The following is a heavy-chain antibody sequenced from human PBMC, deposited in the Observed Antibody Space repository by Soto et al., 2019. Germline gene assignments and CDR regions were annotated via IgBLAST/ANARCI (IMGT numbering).Heavy chain of an antibody. CDR1: GFTFSSYW. J-gene: IGHJ4*02. CDR2: ISADGIAT. Sequence: EVQLVESGGGLIQPGGSLRLSCAASGFTFSSYWMHWVRQGPGKGLVWVSRISADGIATDYADSVKGRFTISRDNAKNTLYLQMNSLRAEDTAVYDCAREYSSSRYFDFWGQGTLVTFSS. V-gene: IGHV3-74*01. CDR3: AREYSSSRYFDF. D-gene: IGHD6-6*01.